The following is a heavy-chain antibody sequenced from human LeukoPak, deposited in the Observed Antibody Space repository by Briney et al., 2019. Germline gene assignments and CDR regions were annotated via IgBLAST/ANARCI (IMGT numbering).Heavy chain of an antibody. J-gene: IGHJ4*02. CDR2: IIPIFGTA. CDR1: GGTFSSYA. V-gene: IGHV1-69*13. CDR3: ARERDYGDEIDY. D-gene: IGHD4-17*01. Sequence: SVKVSCKASGGTFSSYAISWVRQAPGQGLEWMGGIIPIFGTANYAQKFQGRVTITADESTSTAYMELSSLRSEDTAVYYCARERDYGDEIDYWGQGTLVTVSS.